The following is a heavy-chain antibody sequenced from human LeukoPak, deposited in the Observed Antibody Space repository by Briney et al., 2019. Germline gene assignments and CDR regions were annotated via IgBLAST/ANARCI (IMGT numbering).Heavy chain of an antibody. CDR1: GGSISSYY. Sequence: SETLSLTCTVSGGSISSYYWSWIRQPPGKGLEWIGYIYYSGSTNYNPSVKSRVTISIDTSKNQFSLKLSSVTAADTAVYYCARAVHYYDRLDYWGQGTRVTVSS. CDR2: IYYSGST. CDR3: ARAVHYYDRLDY. J-gene: IGHJ4*02. D-gene: IGHD3-22*01. V-gene: IGHV4-59*01.